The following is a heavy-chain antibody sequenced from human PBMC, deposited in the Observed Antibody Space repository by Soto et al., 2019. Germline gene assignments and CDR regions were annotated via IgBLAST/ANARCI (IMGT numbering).Heavy chain of an antibody. CDR2: ISSNGGST. D-gene: IGHD3-9*01. V-gene: IGHV3-64D*06. CDR1: GFTFSSYA. J-gene: IGHJ5*02. Sequence: GGSLRLSCSASGFTFSSYAIHWVRQAPGKGPEYVSAISSNGGSTYYADSVKGRFTISRDNSKNTLYLQMSSLRAEDTAVYYCVKGELRYFDWPSFDPWGQGTLVTVSS. CDR3: VKGELRYFDWPSFDP.